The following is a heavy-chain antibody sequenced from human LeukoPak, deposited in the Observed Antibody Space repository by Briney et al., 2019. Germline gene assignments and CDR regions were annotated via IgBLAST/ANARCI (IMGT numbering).Heavy chain of an antibody. Sequence: QPGGSLRLSCAASGFTCSSYWMHWVRQTPGKGLVWGSRINGDGSSTVSADSVKGRFTISRDNAMNTLYLQMNSLRAEDTAVYYCARDLRSPSDTNIAIDYWGQGTLVTVSS. J-gene: IGHJ4*02. CDR3: ARDLRSPSDTNIAIDY. CDR1: GFTCSSYW. CDR2: INGDGSST. V-gene: IGHV3-74*01.